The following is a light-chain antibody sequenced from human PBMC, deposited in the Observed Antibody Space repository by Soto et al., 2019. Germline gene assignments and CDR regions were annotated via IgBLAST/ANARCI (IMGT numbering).Light chain of an antibody. Sequence: EVVLTQSPATLSVSPGEVASLSCRASQNVGTSLAWYQQKPGQAPRLLIYGASTRAAGVSARFSGSASRTEYTLNIPSLQSEDSALYYCQQYTNWPPFTFGQGTRLEIK. V-gene: IGKV3-15*01. J-gene: IGKJ2*01. CDR2: GAS. CDR3: QQYTNWPPFT. CDR1: QNVGTS.